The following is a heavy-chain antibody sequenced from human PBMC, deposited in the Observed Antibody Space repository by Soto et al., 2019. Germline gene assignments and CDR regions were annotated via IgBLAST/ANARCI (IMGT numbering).Heavy chain of an antibody. CDR3: AHIPNYYQYDWFDP. Sequence: QITLKESGPTLVKPTQTLTLTCTFSGFSLTTRGVGVGWIRQPPGKALECLALIYWDDDKRYSPSPQSSLATAEATSKSQMVLTITNVDPVDTATYDCAHIPNYYQYDWFDPWGQGTLVSVSS. D-gene: IGHD3-16*01. CDR1: GFSLTTRGVG. CDR2: IYWDDDK. V-gene: IGHV2-5*02. J-gene: IGHJ5*02.